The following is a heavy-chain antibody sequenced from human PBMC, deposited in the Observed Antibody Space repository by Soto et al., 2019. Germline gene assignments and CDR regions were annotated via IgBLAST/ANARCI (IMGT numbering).Heavy chain of an antibody. D-gene: IGHD4-4*01. V-gene: IGHV1-69*12. CDR1: GGTFSSSA. J-gene: IGHJ6*02. CDR2: IIPLFRTP. CDR3: ARDNDRLQLGGNYYYRLDV. Sequence: QVQLVQSGAEMKEPGSSVKVSCKTSGGTFSSSAISWLRQAPGQGLEWMGGIIPLFRTPDYAQKFQGRVTIAADESTSTAYMGLSSVRSEDTAVYYCARDNDRLQLGGNYYYRLDVWGQGTTSTVSS.